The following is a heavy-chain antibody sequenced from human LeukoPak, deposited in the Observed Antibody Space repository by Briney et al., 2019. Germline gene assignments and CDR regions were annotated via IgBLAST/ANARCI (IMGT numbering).Heavy chain of an antibody. V-gene: IGHV1-69*01. D-gene: IGHD2-15*01. Sequence: ASVKVSCKASGGTFSSYAISWVRQAPGQGLEWMGGIIPIFGTANYAQKFQGRVTITADESTSTAYMELSSLRSEDTAVYYCARDHPFAATPVDYWGQGTLVTVSS. CDR3: ARDHPFAATPVDY. CDR2: IIPIFGTA. J-gene: IGHJ4*02. CDR1: GGTFSSYA.